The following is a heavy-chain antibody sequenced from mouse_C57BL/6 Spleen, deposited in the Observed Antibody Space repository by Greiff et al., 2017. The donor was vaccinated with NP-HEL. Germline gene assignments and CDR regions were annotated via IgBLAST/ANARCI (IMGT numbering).Heavy chain of an antibody. Sequence: EVQLVESGPVLVKPGASVKMSCKASGYTFTDYYMNWVKQSHGKSLEWIGVINPYNGGTSYNQKFKGKATLTVDKSSSTAYMELNSLTSEDSAVYYCARGDYDYRYFDVWGTGTTVTVSS. CDR1: GYTFTDYY. J-gene: IGHJ1*03. D-gene: IGHD2-4*01. V-gene: IGHV1-19*01. CDR3: ARGDYDYRYFDV. CDR2: INPYNGGT.